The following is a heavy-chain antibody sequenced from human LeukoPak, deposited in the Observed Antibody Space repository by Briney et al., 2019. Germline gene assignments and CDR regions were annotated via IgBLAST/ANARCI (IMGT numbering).Heavy chain of an antibody. J-gene: IGHJ4*02. Sequence: PGGSLRLSCAASGFTFSSYAMHWVRQAPGKGLEWVAVISYDGSNKYYADSVKGRFTNSRDNSKNTLYLQMNSLRAEDTAVYYCARDQEHIVVVTAIWYWGQGTLVTVSS. CDR3: ARDQEHIVVVTAIWY. V-gene: IGHV3-30-3*01. D-gene: IGHD2-21*02. CDR2: ISYDGSNK. CDR1: GFTFSSYA.